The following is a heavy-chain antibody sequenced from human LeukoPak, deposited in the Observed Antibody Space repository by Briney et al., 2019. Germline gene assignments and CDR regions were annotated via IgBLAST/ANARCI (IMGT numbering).Heavy chain of an antibody. D-gene: IGHD2-2*02. CDR1: GGTFSTYA. J-gene: IGHJ6*02. CDR3: ARDLVVVVPAAIDYYGMDV. Sequence: ASVKVSCKASGGTFSTYAISWVRQAPGQGLEWMGGIIPIFGTANYAQKFQGRVTMTRDTSTSTVYMELSSLRSEDTAVYHCARDLVVVVPAAIDYYGMDVWGQGTTVTVSS. CDR2: IIPIFGTA. V-gene: IGHV1-69*05.